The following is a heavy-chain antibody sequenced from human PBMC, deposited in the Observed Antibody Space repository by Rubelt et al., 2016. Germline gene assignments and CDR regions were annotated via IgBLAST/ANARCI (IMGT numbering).Heavy chain of an antibody. CDR2: LYTTGNT. D-gene: IGHD3-16*01. CDR3: ATGLQAQRSFDY. Sequence: QVQLQESGPGLVKPSETLSLTCSVSGGSISSRTYYWGWVRQPPGKGLEWIANLYTTGNTDYNPSLKSRVTMSVDTSKNQFSLKLTSVTAADTAAYYCATGLQAQRSFDYWGQGTLVTVSS. J-gene: IGHJ4*02. V-gene: IGHV4-39*07. CDR1: GGSISSRTYY.